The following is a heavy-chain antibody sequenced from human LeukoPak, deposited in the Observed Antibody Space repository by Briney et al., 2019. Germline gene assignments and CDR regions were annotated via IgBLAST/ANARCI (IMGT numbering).Heavy chain of an antibody. V-gene: IGHV3-74*01. CDR3: VSFYETY. J-gene: IGHJ4*02. D-gene: IGHD2/OR15-2a*01. CDR1: GNYW. Sequence: GGSLRLSCAASGNYWMHWVRQVPGKGLVWVSHINSDGSWTSYADSVKGRFTISEDNAKNTVYLQMNSLRAEDTAVYYCVSFYETYWGRGTLVTVSA. CDR2: INSDGSWT.